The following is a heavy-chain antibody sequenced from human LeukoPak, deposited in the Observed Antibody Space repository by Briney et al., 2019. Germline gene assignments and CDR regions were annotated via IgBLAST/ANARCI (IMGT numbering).Heavy chain of an antibody. CDR2: IWADGSRA. CDR1: GFDFTTHA. J-gene: IGHJ4*02. CDR3: ARDPPGSGFSLDY. D-gene: IGHD3-22*01. V-gene: IGHV3-33*01. Sequence: GGSLRLSCAASGFDFTTHAMHWVRQAPGNGLEGVAFIWADGSRADYADSVKGRFTISRDRSKYTVYLPMNSLGAEDTAVYYCARDPPGSGFSLDYWGQGTPVTVSS.